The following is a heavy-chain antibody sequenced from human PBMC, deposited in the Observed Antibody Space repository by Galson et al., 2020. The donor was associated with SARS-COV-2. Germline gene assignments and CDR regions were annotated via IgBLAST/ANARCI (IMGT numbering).Heavy chain of an antibody. J-gene: IGHJ4*02. CDR1: GFTFSSYA. V-gene: IGHV3-23*01. CDR3: AKEPDLEYSSSLLADY. CDR2: ISGSGGST. D-gene: IGHD6-6*01. Sequence: GGSLRLSCAASGFTFSSYAMSWVRQAPGKGLEWVSAISGSGGSTYYADSVKGRFTISRDNSKNTLYLQMNSLRAEDTAVYYCAKEPDLEYSSSLLADYWGQGTLVTVSS.